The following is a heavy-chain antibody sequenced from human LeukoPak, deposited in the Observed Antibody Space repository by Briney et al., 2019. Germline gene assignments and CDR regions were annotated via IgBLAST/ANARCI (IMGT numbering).Heavy chain of an antibody. J-gene: IGHJ6*03. V-gene: IGHV4-59*01. D-gene: IGHD4-17*01. CDR3: ARGYYGDSLLDYYYYYMDV. CDR2: IYYSGST. CDR1: GGSISSYY. Sequence: SETLSLTCTVSGGSISSYYWSWIRQPPGKGLEWIGYIYYSGSTNYNPSLKSRVTISVDTSKNQFSLKLSSVTAADTAVYYCARGYYGDSLLDYYYYYMDVWGKGTTVTVSS.